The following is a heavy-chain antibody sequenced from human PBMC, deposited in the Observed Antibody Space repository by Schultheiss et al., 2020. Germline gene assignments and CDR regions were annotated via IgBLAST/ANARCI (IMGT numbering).Heavy chain of an antibody. D-gene: IGHD1-26*01. V-gene: IGHV3-30*18. CDR3: AKDRREWELLFLFDY. CDR1: GFTFSSYA. CDR2: ISYDGSNK. Sequence: GGSLRLSCAASGFTFSSYAMSWVRQAPGKGLEWVAVISYDGSNKYYADSVKGRFTISRDNSKNTLYLQMNSLRAEDTAVYYCAKDRREWELLFLFDYWGQGTLVNGYS. J-gene: IGHJ4*02.